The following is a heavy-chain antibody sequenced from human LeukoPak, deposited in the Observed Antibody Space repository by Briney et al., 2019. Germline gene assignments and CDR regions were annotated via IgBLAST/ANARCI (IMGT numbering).Heavy chain of an antibody. CDR3: ARGRLLDY. J-gene: IGHJ4*02. V-gene: IGHV4-39*07. CDR1: GGSISSSSYY. CDR2: IYYSGST. D-gene: IGHD6-25*01. Sequence: SETLSLTCTVSGGSISSSSYYWGWIRQPPGKGLEWIGSIYYSGSTYYNPSLKSRVTISVDTSKNQFSLKLSSVTAADTAVYYCARGRLLDYWGQGTLVTVSS.